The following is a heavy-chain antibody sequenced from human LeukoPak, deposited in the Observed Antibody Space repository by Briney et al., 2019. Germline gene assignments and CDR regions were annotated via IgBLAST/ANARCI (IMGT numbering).Heavy chain of an antibody. D-gene: IGHD7-27*01. CDR2: INHSGST. CDR1: GGSFSGYY. CDR3: ARGLNWGSNWFDP. V-gene: IGHV4-34*01. J-gene: IGHJ5*02. Sequence: SETLSLTCAVYGGSFSGYYWSWIRQPPGKGLEWIGEINHSGSTNYNPSLKSQVTISVDTSKNQFSLKLSSVTAADTAVYYCARGLNWGSNWFDPWGQGTLVTVSS.